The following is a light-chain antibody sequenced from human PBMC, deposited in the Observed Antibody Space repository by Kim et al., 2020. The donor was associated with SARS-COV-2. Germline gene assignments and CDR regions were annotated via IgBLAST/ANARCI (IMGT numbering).Light chain of an antibody. Sequence: PGQSVTLSCTGTSSDVGGYHYVSWYQQHPGKAPKLMIYDVSKRPSGVPDRFSGSKSGNTASLTISGLQAEDEADYYCCSYAGSYTVFGGGTKLTVL. J-gene: IGLJ2*01. CDR3: CSYAGSYTV. CDR1: SSDVGGYHY. CDR2: DVS. V-gene: IGLV2-11*01.